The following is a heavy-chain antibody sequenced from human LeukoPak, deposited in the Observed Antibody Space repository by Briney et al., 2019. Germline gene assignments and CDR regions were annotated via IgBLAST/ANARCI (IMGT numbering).Heavy chain of an antibody. CDR1: GYTFTSYD. J-gene: IGHJ4*02. Sequence: ASVKVSCKASGYTFTSYDINWVRQATGQGLEWMGWINTNTGNPTYAQGFTGRFVFSLDTSVSTAYLQISSLKAEDTAVYYCARGKRWLQLLHDYWGQGTLVTVSS. D-gene: IGHD5-24*01. CDR2: INTNTGNP. CDR3: ARGKRWLQLLHDY. V-gene: IGHV7-4-1*02.